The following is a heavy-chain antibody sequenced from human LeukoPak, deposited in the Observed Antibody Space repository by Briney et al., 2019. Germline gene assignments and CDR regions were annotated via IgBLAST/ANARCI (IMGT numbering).Heavy chain of an antibody. CDR1: GYTFTSYG. V-gene: IGHV1-18*01. J-gene: IGHJ6*02. D-gene: IGHD5-18*01. CDR2: ISAYNGNA. CDR3: ARDARPYSYGSYGMDV. Sequence: ASVKVSCKASGYTFTSYGICWVRQAPGQGLEWMGWISAYNGNANYAQKLQGRVTMTTDTSTSTAYMELRSLRSDDTAVYYCARDARPYSYGSYGMDVWGQGTTVTVSS.